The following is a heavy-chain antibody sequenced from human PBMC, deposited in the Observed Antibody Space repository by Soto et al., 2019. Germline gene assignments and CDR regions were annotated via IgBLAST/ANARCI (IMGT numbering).Heavy chain of an antibody. Sequence: GSLRLSCAGSGFPFSSYAMSWVRQAPEKGLEWVSALRDSGVSPYYADSVKGRFAISRDNSKNTLYLQMDSLRVEDTALYYCAKMTSDSYGRNYGMDVWGQGTTVTV. CDR3: AKMTSDSYGRNYGMDV. J-gene: IGHJ6*02. CDR1: GFPFSSYA. V-gene: IGHV3-23*01. D-gene: IGHD5-18*01. CDR2: LRDSGVSP.